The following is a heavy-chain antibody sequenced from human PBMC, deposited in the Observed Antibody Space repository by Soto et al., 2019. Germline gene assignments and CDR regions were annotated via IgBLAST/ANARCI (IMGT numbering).Heavy chain of an antibody. V-gene: IGHV4-34*01. D-gene: IGHD3-3*01. CDR3: ARGELRFLEWLLY. Sequence: LSLTCAVYGGSFSGYYWSWIRQPPGKGLEWIGEINHSGSTNYNPSLKSRVTISVDTSKNQFSLKLSSVTAADTAVYYCARGELRFLEWLLYWGQGTLVTVSS. CDR2: INHSGST. CDR1: GGSFSGYY. J-gene: IGHJ4*02.